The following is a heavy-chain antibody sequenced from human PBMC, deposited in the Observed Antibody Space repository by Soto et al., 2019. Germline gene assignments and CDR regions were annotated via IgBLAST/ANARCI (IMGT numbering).Heavy chain of an antibody. CDR2: ISGRGGST. CDR1: GFTFNDYA. V-gene: IGHV3-23*01. J-gene: IGHJ4*02. D-gene: IGHD2-15*01. CDR3: QFVGYCSDGSSRFDY. Sequence: EVQLLESGGGLVQPGGSLRLSCAASGFTFNDYAMNWVRQAPGKGLEWVSGISGRGGSTYYADSVKGRFTMSRDNSKNTLYLPMISLRAEDTAVYYCQFVGYCSDGSSRFDYWGQGTLVTVSS.